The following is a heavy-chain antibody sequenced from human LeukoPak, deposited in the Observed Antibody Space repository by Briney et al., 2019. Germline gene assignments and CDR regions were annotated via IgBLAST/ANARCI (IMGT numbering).Heavy chain of an antibody. D-gene: IGHD3-3*01. J-gene: IGHJ4*02. V-gene: IGHV1-18*01. CDR3: ARRSNYDFWSGYYPDY. Sequence: ASVKVSCKASGYTFTSYGISWVRQAPGQGLEWMGWISAYNGNTNYAQKLQGRVTMTTDTSTSTAYMELRSLRSDDTAVYYCARRSNYDFWSGYYPDYWGQGTLVTVS. CDR1: GYTFTSYG. CDR2: ISAYNGNT.